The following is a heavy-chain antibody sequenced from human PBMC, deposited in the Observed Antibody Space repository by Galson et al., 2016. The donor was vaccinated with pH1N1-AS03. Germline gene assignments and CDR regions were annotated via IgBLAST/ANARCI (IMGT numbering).Heavy chain of an antibody. J-gene: IGHJ4*02. CDR3: ARVDSSTYSDGWVPFDY. V-gene: IGHV3-33*01. CDR1: GFTFSGYG. Sequence: SLRLSCAASGFTFSGYGMHWVRQAPGKGLEWVAVIWYDGSNKYYADSVKGRFTISRDNSKNTLYLQMNSLRAEDTAMYYCARVDSSTYSDGWVPFDYWGQGTLVTVSS. CDR2: IWYDGSNK. D-gene: IGHD5-24*01.